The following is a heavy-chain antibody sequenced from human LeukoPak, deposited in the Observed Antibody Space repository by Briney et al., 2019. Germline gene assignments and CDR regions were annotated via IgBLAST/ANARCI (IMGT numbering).Heavy chain of an antibody. V-gene: IGHV4-4*07. J-gene: IGHJ4*02. Sequence: SETLSLTCTVSGVSIRRYYWSWIRQPAGKGLLWIGRIQTSGSTNYNPSLESRIIMSVDTSKNQFSLKLTSVTAADTAVYYCAGDHQDYGANSALWYWGQGTLVIVSS. CDR3: AGDHQDYGANSALWY. D-gene: IGHD4-23*01. CDR2: IQTSGST. CDR1: GVSIRRYY.